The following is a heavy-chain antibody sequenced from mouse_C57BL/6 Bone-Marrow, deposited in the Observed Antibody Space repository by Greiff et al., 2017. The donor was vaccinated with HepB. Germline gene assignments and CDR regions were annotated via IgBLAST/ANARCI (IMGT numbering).Heavy chain of an antibody. V-gene: IGHV1-54*01. Sequence: LQESGAELVRPGTSVKVSCKASGYAFTNYLIEWVKQRPGQGLEWIGVINPGSGGTNYNEKFKGKATLTADKSSSTAYMQLSSLTSEDSAVYFCARGYAMDYWGQGTSVTVSS. CDR3: ARGYAMDY. J-gene: IGHJ4*01. CDR2: INPGSGGT. CDR1: GYAFTNYL.